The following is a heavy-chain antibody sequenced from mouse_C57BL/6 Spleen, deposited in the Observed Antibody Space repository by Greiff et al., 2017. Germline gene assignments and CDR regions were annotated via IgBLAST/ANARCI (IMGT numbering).Heavy chain of an antibody. CDR3: AIWVGEVYAMDY. D-gene: IGHD1-1*02. CDR1: GYTFTDYN. J-gene: IGHJ4*01. CDR2: INPNNGGT. V-gene: IGHV1-22*01. Sequence: EVQLQQSGPELVKPGASVKMSCKASGYTFTDYNMHWVKQSHGKSREWIGYINPNNGGTSYNQKFKGKATLTVNKSSSTAYMELRSLTSEDSAVYYCAIWVGEVYAMDYWGQGTSVTVSS.